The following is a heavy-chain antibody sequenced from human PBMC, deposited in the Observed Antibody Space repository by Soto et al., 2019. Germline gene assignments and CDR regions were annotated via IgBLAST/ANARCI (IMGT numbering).Heavy chain of an antibody. Sequence: PSQTLSLTCAISGDSVSSNSAAWNWIRQSPSRGLEWLGRTYYRSKWYNDYAVSVKSRITINPDTSKNQFSLQLNSVTPEDTAVYYCARDLWYYDSSGPPLGGMDVWGQGTTVTVSS. J-gene: IGHJ6*02. V-gene: IGHV6-1*01. CDR2: TYYRSKWYN. CDR3: ARDLWYYDSSGPPLGGMDV. CDR1: GDSVSSNSAA. D-gene: IGHD3-22*01.